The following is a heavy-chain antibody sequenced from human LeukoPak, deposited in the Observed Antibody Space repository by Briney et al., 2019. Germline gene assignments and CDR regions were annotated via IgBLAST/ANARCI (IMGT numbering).Heavy chain of an antibody. CDR2: ISGSGGST. CDR3: AKDFGILTGYPEYFQH. V-gene: IGHV3-23*01. D-gene: IGHD3-9*01. CDR1: GFTFSSYA. Sequence: PGGSLRLSCAASGFTFSSYAMSWVRQAPGKGLEWVSAISGSGGSTYYADSVKGRFTISRDNSKNTLYLQMNSLRAEDTAVYYCAKDFGILTGYPEYFQHWGQGTLVTVSS. J-gene: IGHJ1*01.